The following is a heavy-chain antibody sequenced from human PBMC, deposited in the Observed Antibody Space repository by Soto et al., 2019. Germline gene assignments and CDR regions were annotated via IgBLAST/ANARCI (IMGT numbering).Heavy chain of an antibody. CDR1: GGSISSGGYY. CDR3: ARDQGGYYGSGKNWFDP. D-gene: IGHD3-10*01. J-gene: IGHJ5*02. Sequence: SETLSLTCTVSGGSISSGGYYWSWIRQHPGKGPEWIGYIYYSGSTYYNPSLKSRVTISVDTSRNQFSLKLSSVTAADTAVYYCARDQGGYYGSGKNWFDPWGQGTLVTVSS. CDR2: IYYSGST. V-gene: IGHV4-31*03.